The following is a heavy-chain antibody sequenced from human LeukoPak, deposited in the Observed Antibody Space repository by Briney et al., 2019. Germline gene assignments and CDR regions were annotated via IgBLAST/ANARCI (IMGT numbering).Heavy chain of an antibody. CDR1: GFTFSSYT. V-gene: IGHV3-21*06. J-gene: IGHJ4*02. D-gene: IGHD1-14*01. CDR2: ISRRSGYI. Sequence: GGSLRLSCAASGFTFSSYTMNWVRQAPGKGLEWVSSISRRSGYIYYADSVKGRFTVSRDNAKNSLYLQLSSLGVADTAVYYCARDPATGWSVSYYFDFWGQGALVTVSS. CDR3: ARDPATGWSVSYYFDF.